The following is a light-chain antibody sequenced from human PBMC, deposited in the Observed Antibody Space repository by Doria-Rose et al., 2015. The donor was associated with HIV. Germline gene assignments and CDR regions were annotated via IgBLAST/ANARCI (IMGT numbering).Light chain of an antibody. V-gene: IGLV3-1*01. CDR3: QAWDSTTVV. CDR2: QDN. J-gene: IGLJ2*01. CDR1: KLGDKY. Sequence: GLTQPPSLSLSPGQTASITCSGDKLGDKYACWYQQKSGQSPVLVIYQDNKRPSGIPERFSGSNSGNTATLTISGTQAMDEADYYCQAWDSTTVVFGGGTKLTVL.